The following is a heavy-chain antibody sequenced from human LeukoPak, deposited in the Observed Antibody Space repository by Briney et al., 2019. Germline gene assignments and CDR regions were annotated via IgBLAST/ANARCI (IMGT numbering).Heavy chain of an antibody. Sequence: GGSLRLSCAASGFTFSHAWMSWVRQAPGKGLEWDGRIKSKTDGGTTDYAAPVKGRFTISRDDSKNTLYLQMNSLKTEDTAVYYCTTGPNQDYYDSSGFDYWGQGTLVTVSS. D-gene: IGHD3-22*01. V-gene: IGHV3-15*01. J-gene: IGHJ4*02. CDR2: IKSKTDGGTT. CDR3: TTGPNQDYYDSSGFDY. CDR1: GFTFSHAW.